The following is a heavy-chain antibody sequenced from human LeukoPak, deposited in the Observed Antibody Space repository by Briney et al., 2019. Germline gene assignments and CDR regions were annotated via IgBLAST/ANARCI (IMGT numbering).Heavy chain of an antibody. V-gene: IGHV3-23*01. Sequence: GGSLRLSCAASGFTFNNYSRNWVRQAPGKGLEWVSSISGGGETTYYADSAKGRFTISRDNSQNTLYLQMNSLRAEDTAVYYCARDYADYVGYFFFDYWGQGTLVTVSS. CDR3: ARDYADYVGYFFFDY. D-gene: IGHD4-17*01. CDR2: ISGGGETT. CDR1: GFTFNNYS. J-gene: IGHJ4*02.